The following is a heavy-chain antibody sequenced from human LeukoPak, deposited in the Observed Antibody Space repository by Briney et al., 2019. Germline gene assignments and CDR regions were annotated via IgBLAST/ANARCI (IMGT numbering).Heavy chain of an antibody. CDR2: ISAYNGNT. V-gene: IGHV1-18*01. J-gene: IGHJ4*02. CDR3: AGSFPGYSSGWYDGSLGY. Sequence: ASVKVSCKASGYTFTSYGISWVRQAPGQGLEWMGWISAYNGNTNYAQKLQGSVTMTTDTSTSTAYMELRSLRSDDTAVYYCAGSFPGYSSGWYDGSLGYWGQGTLVTVSS. CDR1: GYTFTSYG. D-gene: IGHD6-19*01.